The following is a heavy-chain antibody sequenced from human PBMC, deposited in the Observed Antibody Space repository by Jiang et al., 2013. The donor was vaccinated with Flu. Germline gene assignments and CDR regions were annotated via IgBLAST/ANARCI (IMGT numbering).Heavy chain of an antibody. CDR3: ARLTTVVTSAFDI. CDR2: IYYSGST. CDR1: GGSISSYY. Sequence: PGLVKPSETLSLTCTVSGGSISSYYWSWIRQPPGKGLEWIGYIYYSGSTNYNPSLKSRVTISVDTSKNQFSLKLSSVTAADTAVYYCARLTTVVTSAFDIWGQGTMVTVSS. V-gene: IGHV4-59*01. D-gene: IGHD4-23*01. J-gene: IGHJ3*02.